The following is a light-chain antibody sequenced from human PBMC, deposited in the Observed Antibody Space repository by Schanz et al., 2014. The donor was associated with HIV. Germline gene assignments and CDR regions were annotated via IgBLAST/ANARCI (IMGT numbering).Light chain of an antibody. Sequence: QSVLTQPPSASGTPGQRVTISCSGSSSSIGFNTINWYQHLPGTAPKLIMYNSYHRPSGVPDRFSGSSSGTSASLAISGLQSEDEADYYCVSWDGSLNGLLFGGGTKLTVL. CDR3: VSWDGSLNGLL. CDR2: NSY. J-gene: IGLJ2*01. V-gene: IGLV1-44*01. CDR1: SSSIGFNT.